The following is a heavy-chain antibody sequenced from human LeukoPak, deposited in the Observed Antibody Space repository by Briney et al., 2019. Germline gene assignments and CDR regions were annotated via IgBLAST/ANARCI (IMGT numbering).Heavy chain of an antibody. CDR3: ARGGRKMATIDY. D-gene: IGHD5-24*01. Sequence: GGSLRLSCTASGFTFSSYAMHWVRQAPGKGLEWVAVISYDGSNKYYADSVKGRFTISRDNSKNTLYLQMNSLRAEDTAVYYCARGGRKMATIDYWGQGTLVTVSS. J-gene: IGHJ4*02. CDR1: GFTFSSYA. V-gene: IGHV3-30*04. CDR2: ISYDGSNK.